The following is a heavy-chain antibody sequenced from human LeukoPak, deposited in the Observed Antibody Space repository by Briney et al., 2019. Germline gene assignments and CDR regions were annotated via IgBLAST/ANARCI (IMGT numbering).Heavy chain of an antibody. CDR1: GFTFSTFA. V-gene: IGHV3-23*01. Sequence: GGSLRLSCAASGFTFSTFAMIWVRQPPGKGLEWVSSIFPSGDEIHYANSVRGRFTISRDNSKSTLSLQMNSLRAEDTAIYYCATYRQVLLPFESWGQGTLVTVSS. CDR2: IFPSGDEI. D-gene: IGHD2-8*02. J-gene: IGHJ4*02. CDR3: ATYRQVLLPFES.